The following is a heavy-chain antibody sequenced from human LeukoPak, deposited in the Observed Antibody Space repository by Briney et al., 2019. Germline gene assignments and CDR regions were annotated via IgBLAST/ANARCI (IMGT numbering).Heavy chain of an antibody. D-gene: IGHD4-11*01. CDR2: IYYSWSS. CDR1: GGSINSGGSY. V-gene: IGHV4-31*03. Sequence: SETPPLTCTVSGGSINSGGSYWSWIRQHPGKGLEWIGCIYYSWSSYYNPSLKSRVTLSLDTSKNQFSLKLSSVTAADTAVYYCARDNGDYRSIYYYMDVWGKGTTVTVSS. CDR3: ARDNGDYRSIYYYMDV. J-gene: IGHJ6*03.